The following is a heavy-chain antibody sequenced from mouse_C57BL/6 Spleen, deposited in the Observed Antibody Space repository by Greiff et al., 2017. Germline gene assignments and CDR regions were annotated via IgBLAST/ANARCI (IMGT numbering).Heavy chain of an antibody. D-gene: IGHD2-1*01. Sequence: QVQLQQSGPELVKPGASVKISCKASGYAFSSSWMNWVKQRPGKGLEWIGRIYPGDGDTNYNGKFKGKATLTADKSSSTAYMQLSSLTSEDSAVYFGARRNYGNVAWFAYWGQGTLVTVSA. V-gene: IGHV1-82*01. CDR2: IYPGDGDT. CDR1: GYAFSSSW. J-gene: IGHJ3*01. CDR3: ARRNYGNVAWFAY.